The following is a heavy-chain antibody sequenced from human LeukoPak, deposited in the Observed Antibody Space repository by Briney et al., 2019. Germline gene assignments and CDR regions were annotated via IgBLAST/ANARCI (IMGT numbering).Heavy chain of an antibody. CDR1: GITLSNYG. CDR3: ARGHYDILTASYKWTPDY. Sequence: GGSLRLSCVVSGITLSNYGMNWVRQAPGKVLEGVSSITSGGTYTYYADSVKGRFTTSRDNAKNSLSLQLSSLRAEDTAVYYCARGHYDILTASYKWTPDYWGQGILVTVSS. CDR2: ITSGGTYT. V-gene: IGHV3-21*06. J-gene: IGHJ4*02. D-gene: IGHD3-9*01.